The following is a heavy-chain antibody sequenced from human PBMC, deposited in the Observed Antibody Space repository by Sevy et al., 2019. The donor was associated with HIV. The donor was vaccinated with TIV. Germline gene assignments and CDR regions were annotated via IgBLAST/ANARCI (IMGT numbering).Heavy chain of an antibody. V-gene: IGHV1-18*01. J-gene: IGHJ4*02. CDR1: GYTFTSYG. Sequence: ASVKVSCKASGYTFTSYGISWVRQAPGQGLEWMGWISAYNGNTNYAQKLQGRVTMTTDTSTSTAYVELRSLRSDDTAIYYCARDLGGYSGNSIDYGGQGTLVTVSS. D-gene: IGHD1-26*01. CDR3: ARDLGGYSGNSIDY. CDR2: ISAYNGNT.